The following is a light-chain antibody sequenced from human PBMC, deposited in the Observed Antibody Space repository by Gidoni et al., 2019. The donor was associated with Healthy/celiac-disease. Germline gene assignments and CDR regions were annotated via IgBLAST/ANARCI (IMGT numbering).Light chain of an antibody. CDR3: QQYGSSPRT. J-gene: IGKJ1*01. CDR1: QSVSSNY. V-gene: IGKV3-20*01. Sequence: EIVLTQSPGTLSLSPGERATLSCRASQSVSSNYLAWYQQKPGQAPRLLICGASSRATGIPDRCSGRESRTDITLTISRLEPEDFAVYYCQQYGSSPRTFGQGTKVEIK. CDR2: GAS.